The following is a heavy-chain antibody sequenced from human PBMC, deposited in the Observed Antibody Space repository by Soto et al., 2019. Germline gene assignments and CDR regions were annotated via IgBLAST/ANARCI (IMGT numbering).Heavy chain of an antibody. J-gene: IGHJ5*02. CDR1: GFSLSTSGVG. D-gene: IGHD3-10*01. V-gene: IGHV2-5*02. CDR2: IYWDDDK. Sequence: SGPTLVKPTQTLTLTCTFSGFSLSTSGVGVGWIRQPPGKALEWLALIYWDDDKRYSPSLKSRLTITKDTSKNQVVLTRTNMDPVDTATYYCAHTLREQYYYGSGSYIGGAWFDPWGQGTLVTVSS. CDR3: AHTLREQYYYGSGSYIGGAWFDP.